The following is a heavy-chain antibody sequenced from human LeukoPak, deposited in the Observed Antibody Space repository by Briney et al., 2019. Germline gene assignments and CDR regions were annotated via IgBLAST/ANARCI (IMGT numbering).Heavy chain of an antibody. Sequence: GASVKVSCKASGYTFTSYDINWVRQATAQGLEWMGWMNPNSGNTRYAQKFQGRVTMTRNTSISTAYMELSSLRSEDTAVYYCARGLRGVLAARPRRYYYYYMDVWGKGTTVTVSS. J-gene: IGHJ6*03. CDR1: GYTFTSYD. CDR3: ARGLRGVLAARPRRYYYYYMDV. V-gene: IGHV1-8*01. D-gene: IGHD6-6*01. CDR2: MNPNSGNT.